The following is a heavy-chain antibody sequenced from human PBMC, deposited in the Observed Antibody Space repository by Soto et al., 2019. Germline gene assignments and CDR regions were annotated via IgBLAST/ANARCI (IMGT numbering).Heavy chain of an antibody. Sequence: EVQLVESGGGLVQPGGSLRLSCAASGFTFRTYWLSWVRQVPGKGLEWVANINLDGSEKNYVDSVKGRFTISRDNARNSLYLQMSRLRAEDTALYYCARDGSHSWYSDDYHGMDVWGQGTTVTVSS. CDR1: GFTFRTYW. CDR3: ARDGSHSWYSDDYHGMDV. CDR2: INLDGSEK. V-gene: IGHV3-7*05. J-gene: IGHJ6*02. D-gene: IGHD5-18*01.